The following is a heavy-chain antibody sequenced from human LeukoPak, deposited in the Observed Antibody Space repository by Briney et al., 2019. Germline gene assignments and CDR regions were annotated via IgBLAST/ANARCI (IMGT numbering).Heavy chain of an antibody. CDR2: IWYDGSNK. Sequence: PGRSLRLSCAASGFTFSSYGMHWVRQAPGKGLEWVAVIWYDGSNKYYADSVKGRFTISRDNSKNTLYLQMNSLRAEDTAVYYCAKGANDYVWGSYRYTVDYWGQGTLVTVSS. D-gene: IGHD3-16*02. J-gene: IGHJ4*02. CDR3: AKGANDYVWGSYRYTVDY. V-gene: IGHV3-33*06. CDR1: GFTFSSYG.